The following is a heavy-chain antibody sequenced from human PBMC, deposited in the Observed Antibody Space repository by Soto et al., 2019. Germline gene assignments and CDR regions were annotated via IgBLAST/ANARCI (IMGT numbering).Heavy chain of an antibody. CDR2: IYYSGST. CDR3: AKEKVTDTAMVSVIGY. V-gene: IGHV4-59*12. Sequence: SETLSLTCTVSGGSISSYYWSWIRQPPGKGLEWIGYIYYSGSTNYNPSLKSRVTISVDTSKNQFSLKLSSVTAADTAVYYCAKEKVTDTAMVSVIGYWGQGTLVTVSS. D-gene: IGHD5-18*01. J-gene: IGHJ4*02. CDR1: GGSISSYY.